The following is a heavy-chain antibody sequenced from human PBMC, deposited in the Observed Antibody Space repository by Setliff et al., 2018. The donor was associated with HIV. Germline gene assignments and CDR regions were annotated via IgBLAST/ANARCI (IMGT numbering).Heavy chain of an antibody. D-gene: IGHD3-22*01. Sequence: PWESLRLSCAASGFNFAAYAMSWVRQAPGKGLEWVSGMNWNGDALGYADAVKGRFTISRDNAKNSLYLQMDSLRAEDTAFYYCARVQYHYDGTVYYIQCPDYWGQGTLVTV. J-gene: IGHJ4*02. V-gene: IGHV3-20*04. CDR2: MNWNGDAL. CDR3: ARVQYHYDGTVYYIQCPDY. CDR1: GFNFAAYA.